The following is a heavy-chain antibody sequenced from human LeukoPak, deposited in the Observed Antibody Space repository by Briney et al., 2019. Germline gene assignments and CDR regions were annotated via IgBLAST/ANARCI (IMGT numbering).Heavy chain of an antibody. D-gene: IGHD2-2*01. J-gene: IGHJ4*02. CDR1: GYTFTGYY. CDR2: INPNSGGT. CDR3: ARVSYCSSTSCFDY. V-gene: IGHV1-2*02. Sequence: GASVKVSCKASGYTFTGYYMHWVRQAPGQGLEWMGWINPNSGGTNYAQKFQGRVTMTRDTSISTAYMELSRLRSDDTAVYYCARVSYCSSTSCFDYWGQGTLVTVSS.